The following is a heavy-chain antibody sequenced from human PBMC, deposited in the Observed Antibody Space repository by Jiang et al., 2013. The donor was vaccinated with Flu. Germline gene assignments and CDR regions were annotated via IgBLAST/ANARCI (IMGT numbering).Heavy chain of an antibody. J-gene: IGHJ5*02. Sequence: LEWMGWISAYNGNTNYAQKLQGRVTMTTDTSTSTAYMELRSLRSDDTAVYYCARGIWSVGFDPWGQGTLVTVSS. V-gene: IGHV1-18*01. CDR2: ISAYNGNT. D-gene: IGHD3-3*01. CDR3: ARGIWSVGFDP.